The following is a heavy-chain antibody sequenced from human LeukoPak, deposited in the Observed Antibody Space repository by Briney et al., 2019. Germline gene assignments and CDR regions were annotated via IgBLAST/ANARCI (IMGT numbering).Heavy chain of an antibody. V-gene: IGHV3-33*01. CDR1: GFTFSSFG. CDR3: ARDYGSGIDC. CDR2: IWYDGSNK. J-gene: IGHJ4*02. D-gene: IGHD3-10*01. Sequence: PGGSLRLSCAASGFTFSSFGMHWVRQAPGKGLEWVAIIWYDGSNKYYADSVKGRLTISRDNSKNTLDLQMNSLRAEDTAVYYCARDYGSGIDCWGQGTLVTVSS.